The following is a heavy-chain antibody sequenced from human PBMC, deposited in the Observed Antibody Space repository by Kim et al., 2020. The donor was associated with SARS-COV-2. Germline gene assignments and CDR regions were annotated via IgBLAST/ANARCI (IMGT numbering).Heavy chain of an antibody. V-gene: IGHV3-23*01. Sequence: GSLRLSCAASGFTFSSYAVSWVRQAPGKGLEWVSSISGSGDNTYYTDSVKGRFTISRDNSKNTLYLQMNTLRAEDTAVYYCAKNQWELIFWGQGTLVTV. CDR2: ISGSGDNT. D-gene: IGHD1-26*01. CDR1: GFTFSSYA. J-gene: IGHJ4*02. CDR3: AKNQWELIF.